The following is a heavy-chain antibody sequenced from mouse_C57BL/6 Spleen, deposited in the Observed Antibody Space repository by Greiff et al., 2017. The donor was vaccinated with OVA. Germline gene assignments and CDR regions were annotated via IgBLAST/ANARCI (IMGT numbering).Heavy chain of an antibody. CDR3: AVNWDWYFDV. D-gene: IGHD4-1*01. Sequence: EVHLVESGGGLVKPGGSLKLSCAASGFTFSDYGMHWVRQAPEKGLEWVAYISSGSSTIYYADTVKGRFTISRDNAKNTLFLQMTSLRSEDTARYYCAVNWDWYFDVWGTGTTVTVSS. CDR2: ISSGSSTI. CDR1: GFTFSDYG. V-gene: IGHV5-17*01. J-gene: IGHJ1*03.